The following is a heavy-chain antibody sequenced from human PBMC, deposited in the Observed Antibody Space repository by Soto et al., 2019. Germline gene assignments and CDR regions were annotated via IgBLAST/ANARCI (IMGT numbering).Heavy chain of an antibody. CDR3: AKDRGYYSSSCPCY. J-gene: IGHJ4*02. Sequence: GVSLRLSCAASGVTFSSYGMHWIRQAPGKGPVWVSHIASDGTNTNYADSVKGRFTFSRDNSKNTVYLQINSLRAEDTAVYYSAKDRGYYSSSCPCYWGQGTLVTVSS. CDR2: IASDGTNT. D-gene: IGHD6-13*01. CDR1: GVTFSSYG. V-gene: IGHV3-30*18.